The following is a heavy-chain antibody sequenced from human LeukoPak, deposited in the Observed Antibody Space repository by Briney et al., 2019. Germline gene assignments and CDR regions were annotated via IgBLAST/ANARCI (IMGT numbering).Heavy chain of an antibody. V-gene: IGHV3-48*04. CDR2: ISSSSSTI. CDR3: ARSYYYDSSGYPNFDY. D-gene: IGHD3-22*01. CDR1: GFTFSSYS. J-gene: IGHJ4*02. Sequence: GGSLRLSCAASGFTFSSYSMNWVRQAPGKGLEWASYISSSSSTIYYADSVKGRFTISRDNAKNSLYLQMNSLRAEDTAVYYCARSYYYDSSGYPNFDYWGQGTLVTVSS.